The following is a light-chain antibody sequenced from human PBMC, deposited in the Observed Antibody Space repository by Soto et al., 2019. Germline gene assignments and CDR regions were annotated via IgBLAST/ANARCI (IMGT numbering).Light chain of an antibody. V-gene: IGKV1-39*01. CDR1: QGISTY. CDR2: DAS. J-gene: IGKJ1*01. Sequence: DIQMTQSPSSLSASVGDRVTITFRASQGISTYLNWYQQKPGKAPKLLIYDASSLQSGVPSRFSGSGSGTDFTLTISSLQSEDFAVYYCQQYNNWPQTFGQGTKVDI. CDR3: QQYNNWPQT.